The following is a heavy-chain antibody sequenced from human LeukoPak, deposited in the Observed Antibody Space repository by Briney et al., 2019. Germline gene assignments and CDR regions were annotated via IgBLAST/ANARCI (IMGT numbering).Heavy chain of an antibody. V-gene: IGHV5-51*01. CDR2: IYPGDSDT. D-gene: IGHD5-18*01. CDR3: ARHRDSYSYGYDYYYYMDV. Sequence: GGSLKISCKGSGYSFTSYWIGWVRQMPGKGPEWMGIIYPGDSDTRYSPSFQGQVTISADKSISTAYLQWSSLKASDTAMYYCARHRDSYSYGYDYYYYMDVWGKGTTVTVSS. CDR1: GYSFTSYW. J-gene: IGHJ6*03.